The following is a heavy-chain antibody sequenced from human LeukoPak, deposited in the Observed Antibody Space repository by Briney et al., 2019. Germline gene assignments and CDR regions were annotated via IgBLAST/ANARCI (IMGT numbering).Heavy chain of an antibody. CDR2: IYTSGST. D-gene: IGHD3-16*01. Sequence: PSETLSLTCTVSGGSTSSDYWSWIRQPAGKGLEWSGRIYTSGSTNYNPSLESRVTMSVDTSKTQFSLKLSSVTAADTAVYYCARDRFMDSNYTDYWGQGTLVTVSS. V-gene: IGHV4-4*07. J-gene: IGHJ4*02. CDR3: ARDRFMDSNYTDY. CDR1: GGSTSSDY.